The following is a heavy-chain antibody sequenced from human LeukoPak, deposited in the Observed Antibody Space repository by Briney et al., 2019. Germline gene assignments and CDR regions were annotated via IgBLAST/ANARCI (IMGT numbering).Heavy chain of an antibody. CDR2: ISGSGGST. CDR3: VRGNDYGGPHY. D-gene: IGHD4-23*01. Sequence: GGSLRLSCAASGFSFSSYVMSWVRQAPGKGLEWVSGISGSGGSTYYADSVKGRFTISRDNSKNTLYLEMNSLRAEDAAVYYCVRGNDYGGPHYWGQGTLVTVSS. J-gene: IGHJ4*02. V-gene: IGHV3-23*01. CDR1: GFSFSSYV.